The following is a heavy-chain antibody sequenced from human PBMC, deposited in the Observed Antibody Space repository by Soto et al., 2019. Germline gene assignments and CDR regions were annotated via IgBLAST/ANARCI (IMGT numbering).Heavy chain of an antibody. CDR2: ISSSSSYI. CDR3: ARDNPGFGELLSYYYGMDV. J-gene: IGHJ6*02. V-gene: IGHV3-21*01. D-gene: IGHD3-10*01. Sequence: XGSLILSCAASGFTFSSYSMNLVRQAPGKGLEWVSSISSSSSYIYYADSVKGRFTISRDNAKNSLYLQMNSLRAEDTAVYYCARDNPGFGELLSYYYGMDVWGQGTTVTVSS. CDR1: GFTFSSYS.